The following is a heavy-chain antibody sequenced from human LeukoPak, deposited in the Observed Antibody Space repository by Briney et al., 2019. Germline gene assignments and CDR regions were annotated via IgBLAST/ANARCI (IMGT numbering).Heavy chain of an antibody. D-gene: IGHD2-2*01. V-gene: IGHV1-18*01. CDR3: SRSQYLLLSWWNAFDI. CDR1: GYTFTNYG. J-gene: IGHJ3*02. CDR2: ISAYNGNN. Sequence: ASVTVSCTASGYTFTNYGISWVRQAPGQGLEWMGWISAYNGNNEYAQKFQGRVTMTTDTSTSTAYMQLRNLRSDDTAMYYCSRSQYLLLSWWNAFDIWGQGTTVTVSS.